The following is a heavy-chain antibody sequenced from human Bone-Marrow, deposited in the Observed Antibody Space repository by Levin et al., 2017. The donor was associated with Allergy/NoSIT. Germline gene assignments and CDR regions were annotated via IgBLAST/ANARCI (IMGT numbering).Heavy chain of an antibody. Sequence: GESLKISCAASGFTFSDKYMSWIRQAPGKGLEYVSHISSSGTTMYYADSVKGRFIISRDNAKNSLYLQMNSLRVEDTAVYYCARHFDFWSGYYQYYFDSWGQGTLVTVSS. J-gene: IGHJ4*02. CDR2: ISSSGTTM. D-gene: IGHD3-3*01. CDR1: GFTFSDKY. V-gene: IGHV3-11*01. CDR3: ARHFDFWSGYYQYYFDS.